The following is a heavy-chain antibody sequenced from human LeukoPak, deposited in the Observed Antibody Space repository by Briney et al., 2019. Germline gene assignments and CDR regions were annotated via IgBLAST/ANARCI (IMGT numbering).Heavy chain of an antibody. CDR1: GFTFSSYA. Sequence: GGSLRLSCAASGFTFSSYAMSWVRQAPGKGLEWVSAISGSGGSTYYADSVKGRFTISRDNSKNTLYLQMNSLRAEDTAVYYCARGLRGDYVWGSYRYLSFDYWGQGTLVTVSS. CDR3: ARGLRGDYVWGSYRYLSFDY. V-gene: IGHV3-23*01. J-gene: IGHJ4*02. CDR2: ISGSGGST. D-gene: IGHD3-16*02.